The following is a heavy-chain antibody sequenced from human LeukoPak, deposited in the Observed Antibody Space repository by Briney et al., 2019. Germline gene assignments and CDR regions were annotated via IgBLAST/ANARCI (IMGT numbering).Heavy chain of an antibody. CDR2: IYHTGNT. J-gene: IGHJ2*01. Sequence: SQTLSLTCTVSGGSISSGGYSWSWIRQPPGKGLEWIGYIYHTGNTYYNPSLNSRVTISLDRSKNQFSLKLSSVTAADTAVYFCARDIITNTGAFPWYFDVWGRGTLVTVSS. CDR3: ARDIITNTGAFPWYFDV. D-gene: IGHD2-8*02. V-gene: IGHV4-30-2*01. CDR1: GGSISSGGYS.